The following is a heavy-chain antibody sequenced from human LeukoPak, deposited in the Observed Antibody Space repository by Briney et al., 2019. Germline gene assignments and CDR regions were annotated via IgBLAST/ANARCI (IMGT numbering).Heavy chain of an antibody. D-gene: IGHD5-12*01. V-gene: IGHV3-7*01. CDR1: GFIFRNYW. Sequence: PGGSLRLSCTASGFIFRNYWMNWVRQTPGKRLEWVANIKPDGSEKDYVHSVKGRFTISRDNAKNSLYLQMNSLRAEDTAVYYCARVDIVATLPDYWGQGTLVTVSS. CDR3: ARVDIVATLPDY. CDR2: IKPDGSEK. J-gene: IGHJ4*02.